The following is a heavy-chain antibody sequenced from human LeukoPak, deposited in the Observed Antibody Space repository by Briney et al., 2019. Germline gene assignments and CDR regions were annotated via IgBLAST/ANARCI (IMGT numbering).Heavy chain of an antibody. CDR3: ARGPLYYYGSGSYDYYYGMDV. CDR2: ISSSSSYI. Sequence: GGSLRLSCAASGFTFSSYSMNWVRQAPGKGLEWVSSISSSSSYIYYADSVKGRFTISRDNAKNSLYLQMNSLRAEDTAVYYCARGPLYYYGSGSYDYYYGMDVWGQGTTVTVSS. V-gene: IGHV3-21*01. J-gene: IGHJ6*02. D-gene: IGHD3-10*01. CDR1: GFTFSSYS.